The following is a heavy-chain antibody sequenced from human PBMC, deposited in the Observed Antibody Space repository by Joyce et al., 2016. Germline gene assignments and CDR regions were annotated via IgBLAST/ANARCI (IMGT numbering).Heavy chain of an antibody. D-gene: IGHD4-11*01. V-gene: IGHV3-23*01. Sequence: EVQLLESGGGLVQPGGSLSLSCVASGFTFSNYAMSWVRQAPGKGLEWVSCMRGSGGNTYPSDSVNGRFTISRDNSKSTLYLQMHSLKAEDTAVYYCAKSRRAITTGGCDYWGQGTLVTVSS. CDR2: MRGSGGNT. CDR3: AKSRRAITTGGCDY. J-gene: IGHJ4*02. CDR1: GFTFSNYA.